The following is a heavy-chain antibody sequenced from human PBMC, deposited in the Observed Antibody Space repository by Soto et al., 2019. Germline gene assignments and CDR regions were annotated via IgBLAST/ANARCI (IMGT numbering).Heavy chain of an antibody. CDR3: ASLSAGYYYDSSGYYFDY. CDR2: IYSSWST. Sequence: SETLPLTCTVSGGSISRGGYYFSWIRQHPGNGLEWIWYIYSSWSTYYNASLKSRVTISVDTSRNQFSLTLTSVTAADTAVYYCASLSAGYYYDSSGYYFDYWGQGTLVT. D-gene: IGHD3-22*01. V-gene: IGHV4-31*03. CDR1: GGSISRGGYY. J-gene: IGHJ4*02.